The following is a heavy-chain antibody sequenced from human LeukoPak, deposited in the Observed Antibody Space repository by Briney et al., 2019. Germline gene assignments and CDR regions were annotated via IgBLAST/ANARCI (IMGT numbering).Heavy chain of an antibody. D-gene: IGHD6-13*01. J-gene: IGHJ6*02. CDR3: AKRDSSSWYHYYHGMDV. Sequence: GRSLRLSCAASGFTFSSYAMSWVRQAPGKGLEWVSAISGSGGSTYYADSVKGRFTISRDNSKNTLYLQMNSLRAEDTAVYYCAKRDSSSWYHYYHGMDVWGQGNTVTVSS. CDR2: ISGSGGST. CDR1: GFTFSSYA. V-gene: IGHV3-23*01.